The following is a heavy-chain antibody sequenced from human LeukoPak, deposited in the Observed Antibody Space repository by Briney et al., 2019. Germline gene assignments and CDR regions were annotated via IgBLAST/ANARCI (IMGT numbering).Heavy chain of an antibody. V-gene: IGHV4-4*07. Sequence: SETLSLTCTVSSGSLSTYYWNWIRQPAGKGLEWIGRIYTSGSTNYNPSPQSRVTMSVDASKNQFSLKLSSVTAADTAVYYCARCSGNGYHYSWFDPWGQRTLVTVSS. D-gene: IGHD5-24*01. J-gene: IGHJ5*02. CDR2: IYTSGST. CDR1: SGSLSTYY. CDR3: ARCSGNGYHYSWFDP.